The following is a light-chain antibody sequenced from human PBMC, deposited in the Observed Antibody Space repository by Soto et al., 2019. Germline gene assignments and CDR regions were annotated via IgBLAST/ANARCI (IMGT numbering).Light chain of an antibody. CDR3: QQYGSSGT. J-gene: IGKJ1*01. Sequence: EIVLTQSPGTLSFSPGERATLSFRASQRVSSNFLAWYQEKPGQAPRLLIYGASNRATGIPDRFSGSGSGTDFTLTISRLEPEDFAVYYCQQYGSSGTFGQGTKVDIK. CDR2: GAS. CDR1: QRVSSNF. V-gene: IGKV3-20*01.